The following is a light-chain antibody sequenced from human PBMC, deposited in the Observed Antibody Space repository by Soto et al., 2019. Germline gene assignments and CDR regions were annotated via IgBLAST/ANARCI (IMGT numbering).Light chain of an antibody. CDR1: SSNIGSNT. CDR2: SNN. Sequence: QSVLTQPPSASGTPGQRVTISCSGSSSNIGSNTVNWYQQLPGTAPKLLIYSNNQRPSGVPDRFSGSKSGTSASLAISGLQSEDEADYYCTSHAGSNNYVFGTGTKLTVL. CDR3: TSHAGSNNYV. V-gene: IGLV1-44*01. J-gene: IGLJ1*01.